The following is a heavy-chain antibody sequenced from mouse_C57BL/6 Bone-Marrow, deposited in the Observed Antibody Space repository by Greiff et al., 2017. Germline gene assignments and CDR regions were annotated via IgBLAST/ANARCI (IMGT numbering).Heavy chain of an antibody. CDR2: IDPEDGDT. V-gene: IGHV14-1*01. Sequence: EVKVVESGAELVRPGASVKLSCTASGFNIKDYYMHWVKQRPEQGLEWIGRIDPEDGDTEYAPKFQGKATMTADTSSNTAYLQLSSLTSEDTAVYYCTTSPTYGSSYGFAYWGQGTLVTVSA. CDR3: TTSPTYGSSYGFAY. J-gene: IGHJ3*01. D-gene: IGHD1-1*01. CDR1: GFNIKDYY.